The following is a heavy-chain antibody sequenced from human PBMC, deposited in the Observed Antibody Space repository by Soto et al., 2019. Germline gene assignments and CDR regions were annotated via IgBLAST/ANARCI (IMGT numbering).Heavy chain of an antibody. D-gene: IGHD1-26*01. Sequence: PSETLSLTCTVSGGSISSSSYYWGWIRQPPGKGLEWIGSIYYSGSTYYNPSLKSRVTISVDTSKNQFSLKLSSVTAADTAVYYCARLPSGSYYYYYGMDVWGQGTTVTVSS. CDR3: ARLPSGSYYYYYGMDV. CDR2: IYYSGST. J-gene: IGHJ6*02. CDR1: GGSISSSSYY. V-gene: IGHV4-39*01.